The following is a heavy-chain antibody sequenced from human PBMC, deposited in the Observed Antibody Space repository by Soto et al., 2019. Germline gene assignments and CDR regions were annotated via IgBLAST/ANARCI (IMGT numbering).Heavy chain of an antibody. V-gene: IGHV1-8*01. J-gene: IGHJ6*04. D-gene: IGHD3-3*01. CDR1: GYTFTSYD. CDR3: ASTTYYDFWSGLRMDV. Sequence: QVQLLQSGAEVKKPGASVKVSCKASGYTFTSYDINWVLQATGQGLEWMGWRNPNSGNTGYAQKFQGRVTMTRNTSISTAYMELSSLRSEDTAVYYCASTTYYDFWSGLRMDVWGKGTTVTVSS. CDR2: RNPNSGNT.